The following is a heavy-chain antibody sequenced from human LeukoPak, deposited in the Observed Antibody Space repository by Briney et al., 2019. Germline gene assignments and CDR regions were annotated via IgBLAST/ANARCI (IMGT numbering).Heavy chain of an antibody. CDR1: GGSISSGSYY. CDR3: ARAPRGSFDY. Sequence: SETLSLTCTVSGGSISSGSYYWSWIRQPAGKGLEWIGRIYTSGSTNCNPSLKSRVTISVDTSKNQFSLKLSSVTAADTAVYYCARAPRGSFDYWGQGTLVTVSS. D-gene: IGHD3-10*01. V-gene: IGHV4-61*02. CDR2: IYTSGST. J-gene: IGHJ4*02.